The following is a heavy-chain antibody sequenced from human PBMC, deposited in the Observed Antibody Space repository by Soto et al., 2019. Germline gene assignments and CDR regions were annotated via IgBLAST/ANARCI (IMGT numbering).Heavy chain of an antibody. CDR3: AKSLDIHYKNWFDP. CDR1: GFTFSSAA. J-gene: IGHJ5*02. D-gene: IGHD4-4*01. CDR2: ISDTGTRT. Sequence: QILESGGSLVQPGGSLRLSCVAAGFTFSSAAMNWVRQAPGKGLEWVSIISDTGTRTHYAASVKGRFTISRDNSKNTLYLDMNSLRAEDTAVYYCAKSLDIHYKNWFDPWGQGTLVTVSS. V-gene: IGHV3-23*01.